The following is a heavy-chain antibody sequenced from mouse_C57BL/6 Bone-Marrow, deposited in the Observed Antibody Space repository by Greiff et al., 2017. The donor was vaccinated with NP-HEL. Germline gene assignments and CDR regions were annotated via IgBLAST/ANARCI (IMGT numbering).Heavy chain of an antibody. CDR1: GFTFSDYG. V-gene: IGHV5-17*03. CDR3: ARANWDYFDY. CDR2: ISSGSSTI. D-gene: IGHD4-1*01. Sequence: EVQVVESGGGLVKPGGSLKLSCAASGFTFSDYGMHWVRQAPEKGLEWVAYISSGSSTIYYADTVKGRFTISRDNAKNNLYLQMSHLKSEDTAMYYCARANWDYFDYWGQGTTLTVSS. J-gene: IGHJ2*01.